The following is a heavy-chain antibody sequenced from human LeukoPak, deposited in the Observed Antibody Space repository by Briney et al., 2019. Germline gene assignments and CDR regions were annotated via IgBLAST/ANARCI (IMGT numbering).Heavy chain of an antibody. CDR1: GFTFSHYW. Sequence: GGSLRLSCAASGFTFSHYWMSWVRQAPGKGLEWLANIKQDGSETYYVDSVRGRFTISRDNPQNSLYLQMNSLRVEDTAVYYCARWYSASDYWGQGTLVTVSS. D-gene: IGHD1-26*01. J-gene: IGHJ4*02. V-gene: IGHV3-7*01. CDR3: ARWYSASDY. CDR2: IKQDGSET.